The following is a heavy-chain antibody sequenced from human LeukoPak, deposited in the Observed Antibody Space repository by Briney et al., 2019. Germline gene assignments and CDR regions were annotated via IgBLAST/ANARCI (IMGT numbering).Heavy chain of an antibody. CDR3: AKEDPYGSGSYPVDY. CDR2: ISYDGSNK. D-gene: IGHD3-10*01. CDR1: GFTFSRYG. Sequence: GGSLRLSCAASGFTFSRYGMHWVRQASGKGLEWVALISYDGSNKYYADSVKGRFTISRDNSKNTLYLQMNSLRPEDTAVYHCAKEDPYGSGSYPVDYWGQGTLVTVSS. V-gene: IGHV3-30*18. J-gene: IGHJ4*02.